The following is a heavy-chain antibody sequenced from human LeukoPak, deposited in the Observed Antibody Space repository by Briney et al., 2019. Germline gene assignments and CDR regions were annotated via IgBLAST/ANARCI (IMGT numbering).Heavy chain of an antibody. CDR1: GYTLTELS. CDR3: ATSSYYSSSSIDY. Sequence: ASVKVSCKVSGYTLTELSMHWVRQAPGKGLEWMGGFDPEDGETIYAQKFQGRVTMTEDTSTDTAYMELSGLRSEDTAVYYCATSSYYSSSSIDYWGQGTLVTVSS. CDR2: FDPEDGET. J-gene: IGHJ4*02. V-gene: IGHV1-24*01. D-gene: IGHD6-13*01.